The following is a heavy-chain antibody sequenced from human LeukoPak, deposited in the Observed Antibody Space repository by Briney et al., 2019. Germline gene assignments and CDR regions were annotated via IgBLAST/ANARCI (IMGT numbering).Heavy chain of an antibody. CDR1: GYTFTSYG. J-gene: IGHJ4*02. Sequence: GASVKVSCKASGYTFTSYGISWVRQAPRHGLEWRGWSSAYNGNTNYTQKLQGRGTMTTNTSTSTDYMGLTGLRSDDTAVYYRALILAGPLSAAGAGLDYWGQGTPVTVSP. D-gene: IGHD2/OR15-2a*01. CDR2: SSAYNGNT. CDR3: ALILAGPLSAAGAGLDY. V-gene: IGHV1-18*01.